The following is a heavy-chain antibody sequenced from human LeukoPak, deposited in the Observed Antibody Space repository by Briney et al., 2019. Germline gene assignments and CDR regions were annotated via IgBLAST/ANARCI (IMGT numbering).Heavy chain of an antibody. Sequence: PGGSLRLSCAASGFTFSSYAMGWVRQAPGKGLEWVSAISGSGGSTYYADSVKGRFTISRDNSKNTLYLQMNSLRAEDTAVYYCAKDFGMKYYDFWSGYFDYWGQGTLVTVSS. J-gene: IGHJ4*02. CDR3: AKDFGMKYYDFWSGYFDY. V-gene: IGHV3-23*01. CDR1: GFTFSSYA. D-gene: IGHD3-3*01. CDR2: ISGSGGST.